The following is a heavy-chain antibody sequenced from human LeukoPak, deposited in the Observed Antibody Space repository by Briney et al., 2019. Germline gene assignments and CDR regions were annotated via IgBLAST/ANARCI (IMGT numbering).Heavy chain of an antibody. D-gene: IGHD3-22*01. V-gene: IGHV3-23*01. CDR1: GFTFTVYA. Sequence: GGSLRLSCAASGFTFTVYAVSWVRQAPRKGLEWVSSISGSGDNTHYADSVKGRFTISRDNSKNTLYLQMNSLRAKDTALYYCAKHSSGYLHFDYWGQGTLVTVSS. CDR2: ISGSGDNT. J-gene: IGHJ4*02. CDR3: AKHSSGYLHFDY.